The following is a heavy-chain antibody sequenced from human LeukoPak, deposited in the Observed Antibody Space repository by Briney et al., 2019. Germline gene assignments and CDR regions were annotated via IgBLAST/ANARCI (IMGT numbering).Heavy chain of an antibody. CDR3: ARGGKYCSSTTCYVAY. V-gene: IGHV4-34*01. CDR2: INHSGGN. Sequence: SETLSLTCAVYGGSFSGYYWSWVGQPPAEGVEGIGEINHSGGNNCNPSLKSRVTISVDTSKNQFSLKLSSVTAADTAVYYCARGGKYCSSTTCYVAYWGQGALVTVSS. CDR1: GGSFSGYY. J-gene: IGHJ4*02. D-gene: IGHD2-2*01.